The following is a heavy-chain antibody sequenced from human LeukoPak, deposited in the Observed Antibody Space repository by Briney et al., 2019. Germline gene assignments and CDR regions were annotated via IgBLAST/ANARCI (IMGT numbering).Heavy chain of an antibody. D-gene: IGHD1-20*01. CDR3: ARLRITGSLWYFDL. CDR2: VFPADSDT. V-gene: IGHV5-51*01. J-gene: IGHJ2*01. Sequence: GESLKISCTGSGYRFTSYWIGWVRQMPGKGLECMGIVFPADSDTTYSPSFQGQVTISADKSVTTAYLQWSSLKASDTAMYYCARLRITGSLWYFDLWGRGTLVTVSS. CDR1: GYRFTSYW.